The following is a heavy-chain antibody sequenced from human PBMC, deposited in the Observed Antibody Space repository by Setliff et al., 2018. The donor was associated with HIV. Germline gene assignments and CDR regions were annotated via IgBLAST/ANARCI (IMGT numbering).Heavy chain of an antibody. CDR1: GGSISSSSYY. D-gene: IGHD6-13*01. CDR3: ARHAGQQLDSYYYYYMDV. J-gene: IGHJ6*03. CDR2: LHYSGSP. Sequence: KPSETLSLTCTVSGGSISSSSYYWGWIRQPPGKGLEWIGSLHYSGSPYYNPSLKSRVTISVDTSRNQFSLKLTSVTAADTAIYYCARHAGQQLDSYYYYYMDVWGKGTSVTVSS. V-gene: IGHV4-39*01.